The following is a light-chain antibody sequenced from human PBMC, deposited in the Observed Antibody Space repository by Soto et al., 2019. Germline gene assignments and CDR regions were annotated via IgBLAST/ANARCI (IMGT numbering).Light chain of an antibody. CDR3: QQYYNTPLT. Sequence: DIVMTQSPDSLAVSLGERATINCKFSQSVLYSSNSKNYLAWYQQKPGQPPELLIYWASTRDSGVPDRFSGSGSGTDFTLTISSLQAEDVAVYYCQQYYNTPLTFGQGTKVEIK. J-gene: IGKJ1*01. V-gene: IGKV4-1*01. CDR1: QSVLYSSNSKNY. CDR2: WAS.